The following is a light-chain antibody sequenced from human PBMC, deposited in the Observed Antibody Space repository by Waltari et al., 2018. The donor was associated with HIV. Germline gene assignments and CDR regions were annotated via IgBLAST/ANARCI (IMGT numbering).Light chain of an antibody. CDR2: WAS. CDR3: QQYYSIPLT. Sequence: DIVMTQSPDSLAVSLGERATIKCKSSQTVLFSANNKNHIGWYQQKPGQPPKLLIYWASSRESGVPGRFSGSGSGTDFTLTISSLQAEDVAIYYCQQYYSIPLTFGGGTKVEI. J-gene: IGKJ4*01. V-gene: IGKV4-1*01. CDR1: QTVLFSANNKNH.